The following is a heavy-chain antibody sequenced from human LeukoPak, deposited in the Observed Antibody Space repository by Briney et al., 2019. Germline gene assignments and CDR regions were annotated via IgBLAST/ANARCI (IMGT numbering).Heavy chain of an antibody. J-gene: IGHJ4*02. CDR2: MNPNSGNT. V-gene: IGHV1-8*03. D-gene: IGHD3-16*01. CDR1: GYTFTSYD. Sequence: GASVKVSCKASGYTFTSYDINWMRQATGQGLEWMGWMNPNSGNTGYAQKFQGRVTITRNTSISTAYMELSSLRSEDTAVYYCARWSTFGGAAADYWGQGTLVTVSS. CDR3: ARWSTFGGAAADY.